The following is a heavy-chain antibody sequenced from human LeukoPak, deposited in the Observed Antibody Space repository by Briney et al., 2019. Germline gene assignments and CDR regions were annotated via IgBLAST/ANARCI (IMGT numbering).Heavy chain of an antibody. V-gene: IGHV3-30*04. CDR1: GFTFSSYA. Sequence: GGSPRLSCAASGFTFSSYAMHWVRQAPGKGLEWVAVISYDGSNKYYADSVKGRFTISRDNSKNTLYLQMNSLRAEDTAVYYCARDPRSQIAAAGTIDYWGQGTLVTVSS. J-gene: IGHJ4*02. CDR2: ISYDGSNK. CDR3: ARDPRSQIAAAGTIDY. D-gene: IGHD6-13*01.